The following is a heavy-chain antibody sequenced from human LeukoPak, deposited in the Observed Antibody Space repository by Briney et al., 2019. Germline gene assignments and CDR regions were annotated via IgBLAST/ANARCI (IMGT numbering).Heavy chain of an antibody. Sequence: PGGSLRLSCAASGFTFSSYGMHWVRQAPGKGLEWVAFIRYDGSNKYYADSVKGRFTISRDNSKNTLYLQMNSLRAEDTAVYYSAKDIRSGSYGGDYWGQGTLVTVSS. D-gene: IGHD3-10*01. CDR3: AKDIRSGSYGGDY. J-gene: IGHJ4*02. CDR1: GFTFSSYG. CDR2: IRYDGSNK. V-gene: IGHV3-30*02.